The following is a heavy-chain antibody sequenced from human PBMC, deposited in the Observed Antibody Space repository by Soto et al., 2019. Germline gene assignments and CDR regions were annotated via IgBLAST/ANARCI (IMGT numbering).Heavy chain of an antibody. V-gene: IGHV3-7*02. CDR1: GFTFSGRW. CDR3: ATHDGPAAAGVVLDF. J-gene: IGHJ4*02. D-gene: IGHD6-13*01. CDR2: INQDGSEK. Sequence: EVQLVESGGDLVQPGGSLRLSCAASGFTFSGRWMTWVRQAPGKGLEWLANINQDGSEKYHVDSVKGRFTISRDNAKKSLYLQMNGLRVEDTAVYYCATHDGPAAAGVVLDFWGQGTLVTVFS.